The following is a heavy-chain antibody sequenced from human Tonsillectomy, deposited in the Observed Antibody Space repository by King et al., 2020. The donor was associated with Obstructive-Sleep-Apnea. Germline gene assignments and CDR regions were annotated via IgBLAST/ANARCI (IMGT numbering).Heavy chain of an antibody. V-gene: IGHV4-31*03. J-gene: IGHJ3*02. CDR2: IYYSGST. D-gene: IGHD3-3*01. CDR1: GGSISSGGYY. Sequence: QLQESGPGLVKPSQTLSLTCTVSGGSISSGGYYWSWIRQHPGKGLGWIGYIYYSGSTYYNPSLKSRVTRSVDTSKNQFSLKLSSVTAADTAVYYCARSSPLLRFLEWLSRDAFDIWGQGTMVTVSS. CDR3: ARSSPLLRFLEWLSRDAFDI.